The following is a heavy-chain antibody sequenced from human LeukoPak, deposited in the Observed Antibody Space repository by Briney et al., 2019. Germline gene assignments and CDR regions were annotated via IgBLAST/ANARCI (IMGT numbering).Heavy chain of an antibody. J-gene: IGHJ4*02. CDR1: GFTFNSYT. CDR2: ISSTSSTI. V-gene: IGHV3-48*02. Sequence: GGSLRLSCAASGFTFNSYTMNWVRQAPGKGLGCISYISSTSSTIYYADSVKGRFTISRDNAKNSLYLQMNSLRDEDTAVYYCARARDHDYWGQGTLVTVSS. CDR3: ARARDHDY.